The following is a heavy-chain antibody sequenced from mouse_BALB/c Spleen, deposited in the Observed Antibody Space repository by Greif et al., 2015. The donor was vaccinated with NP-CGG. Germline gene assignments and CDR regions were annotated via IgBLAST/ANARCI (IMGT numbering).Heavy chain of an antibody. D-gene: IGHD2-4*01. CDR2: ISTYYGDA. CDR3: ASTGDYDSYFDY. J-gene: IGHJ2*01. V-gene: IGHV1S137*01. CDR1: GYTFTDYA. Sequence: VQLQQSGAELVRPGVSVKISCKGSGYTFTDYAMHWVKQSHAKSLEWIGVISTYYGDASYNQKFKGKATMTVDKSSSTAYMELARLTSEDSAIYYCASTGDYDSYFDYWGQGTTLTVSS.